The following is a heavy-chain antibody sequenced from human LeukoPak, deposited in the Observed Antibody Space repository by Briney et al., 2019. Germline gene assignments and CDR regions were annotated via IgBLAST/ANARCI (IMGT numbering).Heavy chain of an antibody. CDR1: GFTFSTYW. Sequence: GGSLRLSCAASGFTFSTYWMSWVRQAPGKGLEWVANIKQDGSEEYYVDSARGRLTISRDNSKNTLYLQMNSLRAEDTAVYYCAGSIVATTPDYWGQGTLVTVSS. D-gene: IGHD5-12*01. CDR3: AGSIVATTPDY. CDR2: IKQDGSEE. J-gene: IGHJ4*02. V-gene: IGHV3-7*01.